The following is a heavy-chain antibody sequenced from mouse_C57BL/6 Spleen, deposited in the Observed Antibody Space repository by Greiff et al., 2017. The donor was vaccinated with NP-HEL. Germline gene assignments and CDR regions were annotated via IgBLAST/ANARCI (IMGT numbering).Heavy chain of an antibody. Sequence: LQESGAELVRPGTSVKMSCKASGYTFTNYWIGWAKQRPGHGLEWIGDIYPGGGYTNYNEKFKGKATLTADKSSSTAYMQFSSLTSEDSAIYYCARYYDYGAWFAYWGQGTLVTVSA. CDR2: IYPGGGYT. J-gene: IGHJ3*01. CDR1: GYTFTNYW. V-gene: IGHV1-63*01. D-gene: IGHD2-4*01. CDR3: ARYYDYGAWFAY.